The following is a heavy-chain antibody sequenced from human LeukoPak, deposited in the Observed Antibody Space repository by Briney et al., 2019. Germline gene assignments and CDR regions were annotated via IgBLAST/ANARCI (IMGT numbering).Heavy chain of an antibody. CDR1: GGTFSSYA. D-gene: IGHD5-18*01. J-gene: IGHJ4*02. CDR2: IIPILGIA. Sequence: GASVKVSCKASGGTFSSYAISWVRQAPGQGLEWMGRIIPILGIANYAQKFQGRVTITADKSTSTAYMELSSLRSEDTAVYYCARRDGRGYSYGFDYWGQGTPVTVSS. CDR3: ARRDGRGYSYGFDY. V-gene: IGHV1-69*04.